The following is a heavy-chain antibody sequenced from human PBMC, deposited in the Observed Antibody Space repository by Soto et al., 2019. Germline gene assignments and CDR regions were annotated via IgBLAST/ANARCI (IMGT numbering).Heavy chain of an antibody. Sequence: AGGSLRLSCAASGFTFSNYNMNWVRQAPGKGLEWLSYISSSSSTIYYADSVKGRFTISRDSAKNSLSLQMNRLRDEDTAVYYCARGAVYCSGGSCYSRGPYYFDSWGQGTLVTVSS. V-gene: IGHV3-48*02. J-gene: IGHJ4*02. D-gene: IGHD2-15*01. CDR3: ARGAVYCSGGSCYSRGPYYFDS. CDR1: GFTFSNYN. CDR2: ISSSSSTI.